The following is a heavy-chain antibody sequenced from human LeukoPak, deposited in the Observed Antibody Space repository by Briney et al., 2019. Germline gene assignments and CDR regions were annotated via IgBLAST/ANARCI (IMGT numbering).Heavy chain of an antibody. J-gene: IGHJ6*02. D-gene: IGHD3-10*01. Sequence: GGSLRLSCAASGFTFSSYGMHWVRQAPGKGLEWVAFIRYDGSKKYYADSVKGRFTISRDNSKNTLYLQMNSLRAEDTAVYYCAKASPYGSGSYYGMDVWGQGTTVTVSS. CDR3: AKASPYGSGSYYGMDV. CDR2: IRYDGSKK. V-gene: IGHV3-30*02. CDR1: GFTFSSYG.